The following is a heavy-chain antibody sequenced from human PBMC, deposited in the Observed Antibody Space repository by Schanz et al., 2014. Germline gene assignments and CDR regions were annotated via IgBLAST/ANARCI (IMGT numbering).Heavy chain of an antibody. CDR2: ICSSGNTI. CDR1: GFTFSSYA. J-gene: IGHJ4*02. Sequence: VQLVESGGGVVQPGRSPRLSCAASGFTFSSYAMHWVRQAPGKGLEWVSYICSSGNTIYYADSVKGRFTISRDNAKNSLYLQMNTLRAEDTAVYYCARAHGNNWYGKGLDYWGQGTQVTVSS. CDR3: ARAHGNNWYGKGLDY. V-gene: IGHV3-48*03. D-gene: IGHD1-1*01.